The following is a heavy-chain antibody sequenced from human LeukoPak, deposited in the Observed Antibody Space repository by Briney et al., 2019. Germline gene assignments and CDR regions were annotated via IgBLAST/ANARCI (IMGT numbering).Heavy chain of an antibody. CDR2: IRYDGIDGIKK. CDR1: GFTFSSYG. Sequence: PGGSLRLSCAASGFTFSSYGMHWVRQAPGKGLEWVAFIRYDGIDGIKKYYADSVKGRFTISRDNSKNTLYLQMNSLRAEDTALYYCAKVRGSSSWYGGFDYWGQGTLVTVSS. CDR3: AKVRGSSSWYGGFDY. V-gene: IGHV3-30*02. D-gene: IGHD6-13*01. J-gene: IGHJ4*02.